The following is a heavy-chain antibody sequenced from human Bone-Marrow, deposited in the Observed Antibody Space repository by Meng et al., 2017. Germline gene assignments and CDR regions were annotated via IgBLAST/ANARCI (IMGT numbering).Heavy chain of an antibody. Sequence: SVTVSCKASGGTFSSYAISWVRQAPGQGLEWMGVIIPIFGTANYAQKFQGRVTITADKATSTAYMELSSLRSEDTAVYYCARGYDSFRSNNWFDPWGQGTLVTVSS. V-gene: IGHV1-69*06. J-gene: IGHJ5*02. CDR3: ARGYDSFRSNNWFDP. D-gene: IGHD3-9*01. CDR2: IIPIFGTA. CDR1: GGTFSSYA.